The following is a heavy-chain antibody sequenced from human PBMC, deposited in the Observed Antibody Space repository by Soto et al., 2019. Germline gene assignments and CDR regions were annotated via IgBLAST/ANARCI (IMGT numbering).Heavy chain of an antibody. CDR3: ARTAPMDAGDKYYYDF. D-gene: IGHD3-16*01. Sequence: QVQLVQSGAEVKKTGSSVKVSCKTSGGTFSTFGISWVRQAPGQGLEWMGGIIPFFGTAEYSQKFEDRITITADESTNTVYMDLRSLTSEYTAIYYCARTAPMDAGDKYYYDFWGQGALVTVSS. CDR2: IIPFFGTA. J-gene: IGHJ4*02. CDR1: GGTFSTFG. V-gene: IGHV1-69*01.